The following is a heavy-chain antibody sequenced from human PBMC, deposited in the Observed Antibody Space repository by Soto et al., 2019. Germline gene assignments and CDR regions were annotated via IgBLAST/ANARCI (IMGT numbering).Heavy chain of an antibody. CDR1: GGTFNGYG. Sequence: QVQLVQSGAVVKKPGSSVEVSCKASGGTFNGYGISWVRQAPGQGLEWMGGTVPVFDTSKYAPRFQGRVTITADTSTSTAYIELSSVRSEDTAIYFCARGVSNSGAYYTGPSAYDLWGQGTLVIVSS. CDR3: ARGVSNSGAYYTGPSAYDL. CDR2: TVPVFDTS. J-gene: IGHJ3*01. V-gene: IGHV1-69*06. D-gene: IGHD3-10*01.